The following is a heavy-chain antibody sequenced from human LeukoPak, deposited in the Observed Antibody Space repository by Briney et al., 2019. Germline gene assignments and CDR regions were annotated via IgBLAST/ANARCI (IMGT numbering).Heavy chain of an antibody. CDR2: IYYSGSS. CDR1: GGSISSSSYY. D-gene: IGHD2-8*01. Sequence: PSETLSLTCTVSGGSISSSSYYWGWIRQPPGKGLEWIGSIYYSGSSYYTPSRKSQLTISVYTSKDQFSLKLTSVTAADTAVYYCAASGYSTRWYYYDFWGQGTLVTVSS. CDR3: AASGYSTRWYYYDF. J-gene: IGHJ4*02. V-gene: IGHV4-39*01.